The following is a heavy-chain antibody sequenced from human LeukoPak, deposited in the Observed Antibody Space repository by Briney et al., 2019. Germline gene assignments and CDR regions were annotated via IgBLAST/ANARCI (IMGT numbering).Heavy chain of an antibody. CDR2: MYQSGTT. Sequence: SETLSLTCTVSGGSISRSSHFWGWIRQPPGKGLEWIGSMYQSGTTHYNPTLKSRVTISLDTSQNQFSLNLTSVTAADTAVYYCAREVLPYLGYCTNGVCPFDYWGQGTLVTVSS. CDR1: GGSISRSSHF. V-gene: IGHV4-39*07. J-gene: IGHJ4*02. D-gene: IGHD2-8*01. CDR3: AREVLPYLGYCTNGVCPFDY.